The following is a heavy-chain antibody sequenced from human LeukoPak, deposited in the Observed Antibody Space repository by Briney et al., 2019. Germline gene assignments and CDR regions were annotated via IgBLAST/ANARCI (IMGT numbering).Heavy chain of an antibody. CDR1: GYTFTSYA. Sequence: GASVKVPCKASGYTFTSYAMNWVRQAPGQGLEWMGWINTNTGNPTYAQGFTGRFVFSLDTSVSTAYLQISSLKAEDTAVYYCAREIKEWELQTGFDPWGQGTLVTVSS. CDR3: AREIKEWELQTGFDP. CDR2: INTNTGNP. J-gene: IGHJ5*02. D-gene: IGHD1-26*01. V-gene: IGHV7-4-1*02.